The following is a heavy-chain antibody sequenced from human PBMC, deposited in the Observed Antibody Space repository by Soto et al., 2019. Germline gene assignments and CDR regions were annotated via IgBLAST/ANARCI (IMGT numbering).Heavy chain of an antibody. V-gene: IGHV4-34*01. CDR2: INHSGST. J-gene: IGHJ6*02. CDR1: GGSFSGYY. CDR3: ASLPAMGYYYYYYGMAV. D-gene: IGHD1-26*01. Sequence: QVQLQQWGAGLLKPSETLSLTCAVYGGSFSGYYWSWIRQPPGKGLEWIGEINHSGSTNYNPSLKSRVTISVDTSKNQCSLKLSSVTAADTAVYYCASLPAMGYYYYYYGMAVWGQGTTVTVSS.